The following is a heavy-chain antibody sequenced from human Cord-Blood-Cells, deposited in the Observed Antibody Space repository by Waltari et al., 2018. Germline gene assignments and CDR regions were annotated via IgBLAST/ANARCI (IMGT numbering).Heavy chain of an antibody. J-gene: IGHJ4*02. CDR3: ARSRGGSSSGSWHYFDY. CDR2: IYSGGST. CDR1: GFTVSSNY. D-gene: IGHD3-10*01. V-gene: IGHV3-66*01. Sequence: EVQLVESGGGLVQPGGSLRLSCAASGFTVSSNYMSWVRQAPGKGLEWVSVIYSGGSTYYADSGKGRFTISRDNSKNTLYLQMNSLRAEDTAVYYCARSRGGSSSGSWHYFDYWGQGTLVTVSS.